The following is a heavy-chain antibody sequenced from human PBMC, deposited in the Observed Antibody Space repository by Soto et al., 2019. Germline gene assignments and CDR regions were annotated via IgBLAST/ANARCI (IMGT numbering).Heavy chain of an antibody. Sequence: TLSLTSTVSGASINIGDFHCAWIRQSPGKGLEGIGHIYYSGSINYNPSLKSRISISIDTSKSQISQNLTSVTGAETAVYYCATQGLVAGSYCLDQWGQGTRVTVSS. J-gene: IGHJ4*02. CDR2: IYYSGSI. D-gene: IGHD6-19*01. CDR1: GASINIGDFH. CDR3: ATQGLVAGSYCLDQ. V-gene: IGHV4-30-4*08.